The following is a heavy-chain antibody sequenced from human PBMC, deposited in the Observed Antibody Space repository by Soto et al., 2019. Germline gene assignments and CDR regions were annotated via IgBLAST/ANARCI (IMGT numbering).Heavy chain of an antibody. CDR2: IFSSGSI. Sequence: PSETLSLTCSVSGGSISSYYWSWIRQSPGKGLEWIGYIFSSGSINYNPSLKSRVGISVDTSKNQCSLKLSSVTAADTAVYYCARSRSASGTLLRYYFDYWGHGTLVTVSS. CDR1: GGSISSYY. V-gene: IGHV4-59*01. CDR3: ARSRSASGTLLRYYFDY. D-gene: IGHD1-1*01. J-gene: IGHJ4*01.